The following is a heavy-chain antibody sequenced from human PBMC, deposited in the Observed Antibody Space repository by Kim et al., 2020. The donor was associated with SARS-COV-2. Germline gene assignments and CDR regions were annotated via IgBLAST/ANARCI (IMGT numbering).Heavy chain of an antibody. CDR3: ARDRVGFGSWYYFDY. Sequence: GGSLRLSCAASGFTFSSYGMHWVRQAPGKGLEWVAVIWYDGSNKYYADSVKGRFTISRDNSKNTLYLQMNSLRAEDTAVYYCARDRVGFGSWYYFDYWGQGTLVTVSS. CDR1: GFTFSSYG. V-gene: IGHV3-33*01. CDR2: IWYDGSNK. D-gene: IGHD6-13*01. J-gene: IGHJ4*02.